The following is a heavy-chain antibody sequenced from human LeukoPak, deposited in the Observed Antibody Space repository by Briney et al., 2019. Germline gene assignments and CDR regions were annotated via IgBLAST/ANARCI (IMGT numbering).Heavy chain of an antibody. J-gene: IGHJ4*02. CDR1: GGSISSYY. Sequence: SETLSLTCTVSGGSISSYYWSWIRQPPGKGLEWIGYIYYSGSTNYNPSLKSRVTISVDTSKNQFSLKLSSVTAADTAVYYCARGAISGTYRGLWGYYFDYWGQGTLVTVSS. D-gene: IGHD1-26*01. CDR3: ARGAISGTYRGLWGYYFDY. V-gene: IGHV4-59*01. CDR2: IYYSGST.